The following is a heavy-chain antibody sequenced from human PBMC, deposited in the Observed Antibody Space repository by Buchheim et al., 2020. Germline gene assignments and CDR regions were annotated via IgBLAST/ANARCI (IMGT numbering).Heavy chain of an antibody. J-gene: IGHJ4*02. Sequence: VQLVESGGGVVQPGRSLRLSCAASGFTFSSYAMHWVRQAPGKGLEWVSAISGSGGSTYYADSVKGRFTISRDNSKNTLYLQMNSLRAEDTAVYYCAKGGRGYCSGGSCYSHYYFDYWGQGTL. V-gene: IGHV3-23*04. D-gene: IGHD2-15*01. CDR3: AKGGRGYCSGGSCYSHYYFDY. CDR1: GFTFSSYA. CDR2: ISGSGGST.